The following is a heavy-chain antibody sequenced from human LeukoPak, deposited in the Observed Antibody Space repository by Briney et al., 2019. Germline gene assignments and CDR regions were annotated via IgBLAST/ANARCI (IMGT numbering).Heavy chain of an antibody. CDR2: IKQDGSEK. CDR3: AGGSGSYMGDAFGI. D-gene: IGHD1-26*01. CDR1: GFTFSSYW. V-gene: IGHV3-7*01. J-gene: IGHJ3*02. Sequence: PGGSLRLSCAASGFTFSSYWMSWVRQAPGKGLEWVANIKQDGSEKYYVDSVKGRSTISRDNAKNSLYLQMNSLRAEDTAVYYCAGGSGSYMGDAFGIWGQGTMVTVSS.